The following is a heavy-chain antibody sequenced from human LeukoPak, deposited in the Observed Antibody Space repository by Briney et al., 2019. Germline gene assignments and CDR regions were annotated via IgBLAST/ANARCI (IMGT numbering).Heavy chain of an antibody. CDR3: ARGGHRNLDY. CDR1: GFTFSDYS. V-gene: IGHV3-7*05. CDR2: IKDGGSEK. J-gene: IGHJ4*02. Sequence: PGGSLRLSCAAFGFTFSDYSMTWVRQAPGKGLEWVATIKDGGSEKYYVDSVKGRFTISRDNAGNSVHLQMNSLRAEDTAVYYCARGGHRNLDYWGQGALVTVSS.